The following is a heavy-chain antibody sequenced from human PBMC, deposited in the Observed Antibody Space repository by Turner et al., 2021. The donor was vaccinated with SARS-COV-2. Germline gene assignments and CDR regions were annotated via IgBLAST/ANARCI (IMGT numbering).Heavy chain of an antibody. Sequence: QVQLVESGGGVVQPGRSLRLSCEASGSTFRSYGLNWVLQAPGKGLEWVAVISYDGSNKYYADSVKGRFTISRDNSKNTLYLQMNSLRAEDTAVYYCAKGLGGYCSGGSCYSGIVDYWGQGTLVTVSS. V-gene: IGHV3-30*18. J-gene: IGHJ4*02. CDR1: GSTFRSYG. D-gene: IGHD2-15*01. CDR2: ISYDGSNK. CDR3: AKGLGGYCSGGSCYSGIVDY.